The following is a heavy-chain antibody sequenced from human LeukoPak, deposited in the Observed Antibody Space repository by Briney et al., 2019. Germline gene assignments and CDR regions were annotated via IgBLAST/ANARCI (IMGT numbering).Heavy chain of an antibody. J-gene: IGHJ5*02. CDR3: ARHKLGYGSDWFDP. CDR1: GGSISSYD. D-gene: IGHD4-17*01. Sequence: SETLSLTCTVSGGSISSYDWSWIRQPPGKGLEWIGYIYYSGSTDYNPSLKSRVTISVDTSKNQSSLKLSSVTAADTAVYYCARHKLGYGSDWFDPWGQGTLVTVSS. V-gene: IGHV4-59*08. CDR2: IYYSGST.